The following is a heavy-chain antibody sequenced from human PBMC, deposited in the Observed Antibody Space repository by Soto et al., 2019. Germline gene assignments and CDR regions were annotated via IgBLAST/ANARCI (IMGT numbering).Heavy chain of an antibody. J-gene: IGHJ5*02. Sequence: VQLVESGGGLVMPGESLRLSCAASGFTFSSYEMNWVRQAPGKGLEWISYISSSGTTIYYADSVKGRFTISRDNAKNSLYLQMNSLRAEDTAVYYCAREDDYGDDGGWFDPWGQGTLVTVSS. V-gene: IGHV3-48*03. CDR1: GFTFSSYE. CDR3: AREDDYGDDGGWFDP. CDR2: ISSSGTTI. D-gene: IGHD4-17*01.